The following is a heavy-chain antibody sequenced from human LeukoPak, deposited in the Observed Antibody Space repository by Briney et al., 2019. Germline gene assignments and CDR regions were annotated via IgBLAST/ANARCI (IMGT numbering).Heavy chain of an antibody. CDR2: ISSSSYI. Sequence: GGSLRLSCAASGFTFSSYSMNWVRQAPGKGLEWVSSISSSSYIYYADSVKGRFTISRDNAKNSLYLQMNSLRAEDTAVYYCARDAARYYDFWSGPLGYWGQGTLVTVSS. V-gene: IGHV3-21*01. J-gene: IGHJ4*02. CDR1: GFTFSSYS. D-gene: IGHD3-3*01. CDR3: ARDAARYYDFWSGPLGY.